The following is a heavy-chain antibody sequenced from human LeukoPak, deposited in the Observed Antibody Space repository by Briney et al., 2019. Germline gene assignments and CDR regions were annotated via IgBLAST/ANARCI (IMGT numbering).Heavy chain of an antibody. Sequence: GGSLRLSCAASGFTFSSYGMHWVRQAPGKGLEWVAFIRYDGSNKYYADSVKGRFTISRDNSKNTLYLQMNSLRAEDTAVYYCAKGRGVRFLEWLFENYYYMDVWGKGTTVTVSS. D-gene: IGHD3-3*01. CDR1: GFTFSSYG. V-gene: IGHV3-30*02. CDR3: AKGRGVRFLEWLFENYYYMDV. CDR2: IRYDGSNK. J-gene: IGHJ6*03.